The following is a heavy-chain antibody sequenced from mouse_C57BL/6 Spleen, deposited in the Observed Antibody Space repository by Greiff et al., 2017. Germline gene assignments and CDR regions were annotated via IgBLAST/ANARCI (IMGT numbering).Heavy chain of an antibody. J-gene: IGHJ4*01. CDR3: ARGGLLPLSYAMDY. CDR1: GYTFTSYW. Sequence: VQLQQPGAELVMPGASVKLSCKASGYTFTSYWMHWVKQRPGQGLEWIGEIDPSDSYTNYNQKFKGKSTLTVDKSSSTAYMQLSSLTSEDSAVYYCARGGLLPLSYAMDYWGQGTSVTVSS. CDR2: IDPSDSYT. D-gene: IGHD2-3*01. V-gene: IGHV1-69*01.